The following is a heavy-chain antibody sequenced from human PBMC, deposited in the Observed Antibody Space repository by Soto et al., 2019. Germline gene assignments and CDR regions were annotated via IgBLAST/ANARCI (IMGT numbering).Heavy chain of an antibody. J-gene: IGHJ4*02. D-gene: IGHD6-6*01. CDR3: ARDHGSSSYFAD. CDR1: GFTFSSYA. CDR2: ISYEGSNK. V-gene: IGHV3-30-3*01. Sequence: QVQLVESGGGVVQPGRSLRLSCAASGFTFSSYAMHWVRQAPGKGRGWVAVISYEGSNKSYAYSVKGRFTISRDNSKNTLYLQMNSLSAEDTAVYYCARDHGSSSYFADWGQGTLVTVSS.